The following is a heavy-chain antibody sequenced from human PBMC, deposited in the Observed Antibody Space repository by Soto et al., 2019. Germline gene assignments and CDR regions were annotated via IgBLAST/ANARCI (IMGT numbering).Heavy chain of an antibody. CDR2: INSDGSDT. D-gene: IGHD2-8*01. Sequence: VSLRLSCAASRFTFSSYWMHWVRQAPGKGLVWVSRINSDGSDTGYADSVKGRFTISRDNAKNTLYLQMNSLRAEDTAVYYCAREGMGFSNWFDPSGQGTLVTVSS. CDR3: AREGMGFSNWFDP. V-gene: IGHV3-74*01. J-gene: IGHJ5*02. CDR1: RFTFSSYW.